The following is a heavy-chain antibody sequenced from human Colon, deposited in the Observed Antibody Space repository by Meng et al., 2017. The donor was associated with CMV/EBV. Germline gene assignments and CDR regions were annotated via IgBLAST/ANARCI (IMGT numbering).Heavy chain of an antibody. D-gene: IGHD5-18*01. V-gene: IGHV3-23*01. J-gene: IGHJ4*02. CDR1: GFTFKDYA. CDR2: IIGSATYT. CDR3: ATDGGYGYCPED. Sequence: GESLKISCAASGFTFKDYAMVWVRQAPGKGLEWVSGIIGSATYTYYADAVKGRFTVSRDNSNNTLHLQMHSLRAEDTAVYYCATDGGYGYCPEDWGQGTLVTVSS.